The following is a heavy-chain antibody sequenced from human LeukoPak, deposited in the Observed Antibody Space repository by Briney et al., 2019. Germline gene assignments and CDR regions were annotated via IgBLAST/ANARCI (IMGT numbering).Heavy chain of an antibody. CDR2: IKQDGSEK. D-gene: IGHD3-22*01. Sequence: GGSLRLSCAASGFTFSSYWTSCVRQAPGKGLECVANIKQDGSEKYYVDSVKGRFTISRDNAKNSLYMQMNSLRAEDTAVYCCARELDTMIVVVMGLDYWGQGTLVTVSS. CDR1: GFTFSSYW. CDR3: ARELDTMIVVVMGLDY. J-gene: IGHJ4*02. V-gene: IGHV3-7*04.